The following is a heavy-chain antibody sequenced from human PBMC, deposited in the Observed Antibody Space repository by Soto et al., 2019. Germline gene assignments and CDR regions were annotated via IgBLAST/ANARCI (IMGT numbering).Heavy chain of an antibody. CDR1: GFTFSSYG. D-gene: IGHD6-13*01. Sequence: GSLRLSCAASGFTFSSYGMHWVRQAPGKGLEWVAVISYDGSNKYYADSVKGRFTISRDNSKNTLYLQMNSLRAEDTAVYYCAKDLSSWPMNLDYWGQGTLVTVSS. CDR2: ISYDGSNK. CDR3: AKDLSSWPMNLDY. V-gene: IGHV3-30*18. J-gene: IGHJ4*02.